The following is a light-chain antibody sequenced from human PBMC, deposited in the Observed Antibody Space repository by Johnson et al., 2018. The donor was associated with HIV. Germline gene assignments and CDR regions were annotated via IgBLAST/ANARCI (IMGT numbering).Light chain of an antibody. CDR3: GTWDTSLSAGHV. CDR1: GSNIGDNY. Sequence: QSVLTQPPSVSAAPGQKVTISCSGIGSNIGDNYVSWYQHLPGTAPRLLIYDDIKRPSGIPDRFSGSKSGTSATLGITGLPTGDEAVYYCGTWDTSLSAGHVFGTGTKVTVL. V-gene: IGLV1-51*01. CDR2: DDI. J-gene: IGLJ1*01.